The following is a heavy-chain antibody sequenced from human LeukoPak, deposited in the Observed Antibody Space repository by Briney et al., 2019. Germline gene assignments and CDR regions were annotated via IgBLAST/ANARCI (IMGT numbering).Heavy chain of an antibody. CDR2: FYTSGCA. CDR3: ARDPRGNFCYFDR. J-gene: IGHJ2*01. D-gene: IGHD4-23*01. V-gene: IGHV4-4*07. CDR1: GGSIRSYY. Sequence: SQTLSLTCTVSGGSIRSYYWSWIRQPAAEGLAWIGRFYTSGCASYDPSLKSRVSLSVDTSKNQFSLKLSSVTAADTAVYYCARDPRGNFCYFDRWGRGALVTVSS.